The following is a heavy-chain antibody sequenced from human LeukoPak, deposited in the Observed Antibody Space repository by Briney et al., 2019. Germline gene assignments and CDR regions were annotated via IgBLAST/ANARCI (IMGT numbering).Heavy chain of an antibody. CDR1: GDSISSSDHY. CDR2: VYYSGKT. CDR3: ARHEHKAMAGDT. Sequence: SESLSLTCTLSGDSISSSDHYWVWIRQLPGRGLGWVVSVYYSGKTFYSPSRKSQFTISVNKSKNQFSRKRISVTAADTAVYYCARHEHKAMAGDTWGQGTLVTVSS. J-gene: IGHJ5*02. D-gene: IGHD6-19*01. V-gene: IGHV4-39*01.